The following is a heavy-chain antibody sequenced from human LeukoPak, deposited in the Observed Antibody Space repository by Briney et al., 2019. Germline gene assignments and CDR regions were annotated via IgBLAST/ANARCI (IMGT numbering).Heavy chain of an antibody. CDR1: GFTFSNYE. CDR3: ASAATYSVDY. Sequence: PGGSLRLSCAASGFTFSNYEMNWIRQPPGKGLEWIGSLYYSGSTHYNPSLKSRVTMSVDTSKNQFSLKLSSVTAADTAVYFCASAATYSVDYWGQGTLVTVSS. J-gene: IGHJ4*02. CDR2: LYYSGST. D-gene: IGHD2-15*01. V-gene: IGHV4-59*04.